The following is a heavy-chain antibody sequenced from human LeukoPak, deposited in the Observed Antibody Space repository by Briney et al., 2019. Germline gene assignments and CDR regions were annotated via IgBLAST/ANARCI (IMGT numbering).Heavy chain of an antibody. CDR2: IWYDGSNK. D-gene: IGHD3-10*01. V-gene: IGHV3-33*06. J-gene: IGHJ4*02. CDR1: GFTFSSYG. CDR3: AKEREYYGSGSPFDY. Sequence: GGSLRLSCAASGFTFSSYGMHWVRRAPGKGLEWVAVIWYDGSNKYYADSVKGRFTISRDSSKNTLYLQMNSLRAEDTAVYYCAKEREYYGSGSPFDYWGQGTLVTVSS.